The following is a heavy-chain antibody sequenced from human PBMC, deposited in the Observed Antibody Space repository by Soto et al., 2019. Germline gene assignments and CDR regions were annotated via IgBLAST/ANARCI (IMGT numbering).Heavy chain of an antibody. D-gene: IGHD3-22*01. Sequence: ASVKVSCKASGYTFTGYYMHWVRQAPGQGLEWMGWINPNSGGTNYAQKFQGRVTMTRDTSISTAYMELSRLRSDDTAVYYCARAYYDSSGPRGYWFDPWGQGTLVTVSS. CDR2: INPNSGGT. CDR1: GYTFTGYY. V-gene: IGHV1-2*02. CDR3: ARAYYDSSGPRGYWFDP. J-gene: IGHJ5*02.